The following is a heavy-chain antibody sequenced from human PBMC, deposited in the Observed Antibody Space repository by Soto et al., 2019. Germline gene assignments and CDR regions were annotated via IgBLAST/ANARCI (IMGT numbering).Heavy chain of an antibody. V-gene: IGHV3-7*04. D-gene: IGHD2-15*01. Sequence: GGSLRLSCGASGFSFSPHWMSWVRQAPGKGLEWVANINEGGSEKYYMDSVKGRFTISRDNAKNSVYLQMNSLRAEDTAVYYCARGRYCSGGRCYFAYWGQGTPVTVSS. J-gene: IGHJ4*02. CDR2: INEGGSEK. CDR3: ARGRYCSGGRCYFAY. CDR1: GFSFSPHW.